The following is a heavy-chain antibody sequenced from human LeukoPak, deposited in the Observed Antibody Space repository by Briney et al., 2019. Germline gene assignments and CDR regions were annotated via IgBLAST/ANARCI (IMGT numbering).Heavy chain of an antibody. CDR3: ARLPPNYYDRAFDI. D-gene: IGHD3-22*01. CDR1: GGSFSGYY. CDR2: INHSGST. Sequence: PSETLSLTCAVYGGSFSGYYWSWIRQPPGKGLEWIGGINHSGSTNYNPSLKSRLTISVDTSKNQFSLKLSSVTAADTAVYYCARLPPNYYDRAFDIWGQGTMVTVSS. V-gene: IGHV4-34*01. J-gene: IGHJ3*02.